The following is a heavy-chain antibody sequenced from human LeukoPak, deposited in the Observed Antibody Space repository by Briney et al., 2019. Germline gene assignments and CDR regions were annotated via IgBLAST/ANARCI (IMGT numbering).Heavy chain of an antibody. V-gene: IGHV3-49*04. CDR2: IRSKPYGGTT. CDR3: TRDPIITIFGVVDF. CDR1: GFTFGDYA. Sequence: GRSLRLSCTASGFTFGDYAMSWVRQAPGKGLEWVGFIRSKPYGGTTEFAASVKGRFTISRDDSKSIAYLQMDGLKTEDTAVYYCTRDPIITIFGVVDFWGQGTLVTVSS. D-gene: IGHD3-3*01. J-gene: IGHJ4*02.